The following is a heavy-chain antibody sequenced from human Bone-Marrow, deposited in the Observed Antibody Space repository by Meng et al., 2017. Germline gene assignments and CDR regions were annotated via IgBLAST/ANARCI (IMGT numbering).Heavy chain of an antibody. J-gene: IGHJ4*02. CDR1: GFSFTDAW. D-gene: IGHD6-13*01. Sequence: QLVGSGGGLVKPGGSLRLSCVASGFSFTDAWMSWVRQAPGKGLEWVGRIKSNSDGGTTDYAAPVKGRFTISRDDSKNTLYLQMNSLITEDTAVYFCATGAAAADHWGQGTLVTVSS. V-gene: IGHV3-15*01. CDR3: ATGAAAADH. CDR2: IKSNSDGGTT.